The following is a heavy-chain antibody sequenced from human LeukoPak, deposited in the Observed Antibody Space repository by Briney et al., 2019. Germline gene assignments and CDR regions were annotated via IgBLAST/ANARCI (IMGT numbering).Heavy chain of an antibody. J-gene: IGHJ4*02. Sequence: SETLSLTCTVSGGSISSYYWSWIRQPPGKGLEWIGYIYYSGTTNYNPSLKSRDTISVDTSKNQFSLKLSSATAADTAVYYCARGVYIAAAQYAYWGQGTLVTVSS. CDR3: ARGVYIAAAQYAY. D-gene: IGHD6-13*01. CDR1: GGSISSYY. V-gene: IGHV4-59*01. CDR2: IYYSGTT.